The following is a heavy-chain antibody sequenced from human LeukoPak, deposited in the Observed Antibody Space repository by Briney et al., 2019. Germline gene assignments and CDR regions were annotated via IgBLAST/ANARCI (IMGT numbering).Heavy chain of an antibody. Sequence: GGSLRLSCAASGFSVSGNYMSWVRQAPGKGLEWVANIKQDGSEKYYVDSVKGRFTISRDNAKNSLYLQMNSLRAEDTAVYYCARDQRYCSSSSCPWEPFDYWGQGTLVTVSS. D-gene: IGHD2-2*01. J-gene: IGHJ4*02. CDR3: ARDQRYCSSSSCPWEPFDY. CDR2: IKQDGSEK. CDR1: GFSVSGNY. V-gene: IGHV3-7*05.